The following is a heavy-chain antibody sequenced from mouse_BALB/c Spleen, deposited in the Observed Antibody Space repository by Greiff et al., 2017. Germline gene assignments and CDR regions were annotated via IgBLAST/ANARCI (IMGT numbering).Heavy chain of an antibody. V-gene: IGHV3-6*02. CDR2: ISYDGSN. CDR3: AREEYGNYLDY. Sequence: VQLKESGPGLVKPSQSLSLTCSVTGYSITSGYYWNWIRQFPGNKLEWMGYISYDGSNNYNPSLKKRISITRDTSKNQFFLKLNSVTTEDTATYYCAREEYGNYLDYWGQGTTLTVSS. CDR1: GYSITSGYY. D-gene: IGHD2-10*02. J-gene: IGHJ2*01.